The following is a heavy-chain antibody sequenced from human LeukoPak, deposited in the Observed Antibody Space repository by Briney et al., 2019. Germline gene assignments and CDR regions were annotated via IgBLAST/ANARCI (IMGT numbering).Heavy chain of an antibody. V-gene: IGHV3-48*02. Sequence: GGTQRLSCAASGFTFSRYSMMWVRQAPGKERVWVSYISSSSSTIYYADSVKGQFTISRDNAKNSLYLQMNILRDEDTAVYYCARGLDQAVAGTYYFDYWGQGTLVTVSS. CDR2: ISSSSSTI. J-gene: IGHJ4*02. CDR1: GFTFSRYS. CDR3: ARGLDQAVAGTYYFDY. D-gene: IGHD6-19*01.